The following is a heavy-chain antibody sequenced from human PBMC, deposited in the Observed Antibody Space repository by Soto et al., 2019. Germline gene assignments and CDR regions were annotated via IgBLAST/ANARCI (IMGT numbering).Heavy chain of an antibody. CDR1: GFTFSSYG. CDR2: IWYDGSNK. J-gene: IGHJ6*03. Sequence: GGSLRLSCAASGFTFSSYGMHWVRQAPGKGLEWVAVIWYDGSNKYYADSVKGRFTISRDNSKNTLYLQMNSLRAEDTAVYYCARDLEHYYMDVWGKGATVTVSS. CDR3: ARDLEHYYMDV. V-gene: IGHV3-33*01.